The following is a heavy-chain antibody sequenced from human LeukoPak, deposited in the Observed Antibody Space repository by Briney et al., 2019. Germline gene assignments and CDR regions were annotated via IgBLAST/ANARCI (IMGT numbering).Heavy chain of an antibody. J-gene: IGHJ4*01. Sequence: PGGSLRLSCSVSGFTFRLYAMSWVRQAPGKGLEWVSGIHGDDSGTYYANSVRGRFTISRDNSKNTLYLQMNSLRVEDTALYYCAKDLLSVDGRREIDYWGRGTPVTVSS. CDR3: AKDLLSVDGRREIDY. V-gene: IGHV3-23*01. CDR2: IHGDDSGT. CDR1: GFTFRLYA. D-gene: IGHD5-12*01.